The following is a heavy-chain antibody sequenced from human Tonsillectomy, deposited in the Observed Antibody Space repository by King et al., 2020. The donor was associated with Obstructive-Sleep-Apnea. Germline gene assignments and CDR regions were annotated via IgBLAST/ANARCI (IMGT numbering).Heavy chain of an antibody. Sequence: QLVQSGAEVKKPGSSVKVSCKASGGNFSSYAINWVRQAPGQGLEWIGGNIPILGIAKYATKFQGRGHVTAHKSTCTAYMELSSLRSEDTAVYYCARDTAYYYDSSGQSWGQGTLVTVSS. CDR3: ARDTAYYYDSSGQS. D-gene: IGHD3-22*01. V-gene: IGHV1-69*09. J-gene: IGHJ4*02. CDR2: NIPILGIA. CDR1: GGNFSSYA.